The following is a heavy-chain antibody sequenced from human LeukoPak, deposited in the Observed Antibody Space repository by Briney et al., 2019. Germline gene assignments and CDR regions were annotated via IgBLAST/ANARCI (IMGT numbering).Heavy chain of an antibody. Sequence: GSLRLSCSASGFTVSSNYMSWVRQAPGKGLEWVSVIYSGGSAYSADCVKGRLTISRDNSKYTLHLQRNRLRGEDTAVYYCASTYYGSGSYFAYWGQGTLVTASS. J-gene: IGHJ4*02. CDR2: IYSGGSA. CDR3: ASTYYGSGSYFAY. CDR1: GFTVSSNY. V-gene: IGHV3-66*01. D-gene: IGHD3-10*01.